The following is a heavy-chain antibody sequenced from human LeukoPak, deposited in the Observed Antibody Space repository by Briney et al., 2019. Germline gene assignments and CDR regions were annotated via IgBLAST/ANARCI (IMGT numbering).Heavy chain of an antibody. D-gene: IGHD3-22*01. Sequence: SETLSLTCTVSGGSISSGDYYWSWIRQPAGKGLEWIVRIYSGGTTTYNPSLKSRVSISADTSKNQYSLKLTSVTVADSAVYFCARESDLSHYDRTDYWGQGTLVTVSS. J-gene: IGHJ4*02. CDR1: GGSISSGDYY. CDR2: IYSGGTT. CDR3: ARESDLSHYDRTDY. V-gene: IGHV4-61*02.